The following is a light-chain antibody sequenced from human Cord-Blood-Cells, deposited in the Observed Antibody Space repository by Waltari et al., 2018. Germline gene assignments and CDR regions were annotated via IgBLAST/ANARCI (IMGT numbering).Light chain of an antibody. Sequence: ELVMTQSPATLSVSPGERATLSCRASQRVSSNLAWYQQKPGQAPRLLIYGASTRATGIPARVSGSVSGTEFTLTISSLQAEDFAVYYCQQFNNWPPWTFGQGTKVEIK. J-gene: IGKJ1*01. CDR1: QRVSSN. CDR3: QQFNNWPPWT. CDR2: GAS. V-gene: IGKV3-15*01.